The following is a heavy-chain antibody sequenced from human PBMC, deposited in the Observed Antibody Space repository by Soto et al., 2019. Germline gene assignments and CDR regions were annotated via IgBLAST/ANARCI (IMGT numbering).Heavy chain of an antibody. J-gene: IGHJ4*02. CDR2: ISGSGGST. D-gene: IGHD3-10*01. V-gene: IGHV3-23*01. CDR1: GFTFSSYA. Sequence: GGSLRLSCAASGFTFSSYAMSWVRKAPGKGLEWVSAISGSGGSTYYADSVKGRFTISRDNSKNTLYLQMNSLRAEDTAVYYFAKVGADSVRGVPRDTFDYWGQGTLVTVSS. CDR3: AKVGADSVRGVPRDTFDY.